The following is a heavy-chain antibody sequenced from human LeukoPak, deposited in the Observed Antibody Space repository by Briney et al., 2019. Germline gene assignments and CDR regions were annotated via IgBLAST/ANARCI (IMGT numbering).Heavy chain of an antibody. CDR2: INHSGST. CDR3: ARSTTNYNWSKVGAFDV. V-gene: IGHV4-34*01. CDR1: DGSFNDYF. D-gene: IGHD1-1*01. J-gene: IGHJ3*01. Sequence: SETLSLTRAVYDGSFNDYFWSWVRQPPGKGLEWIGEINHSGSTNCNPSLKRRVSLSLDTSKRQFSLKLRSVTAADTAVYYCARSTTNYNWSKVGAFDVWGQGTMVTVSS.